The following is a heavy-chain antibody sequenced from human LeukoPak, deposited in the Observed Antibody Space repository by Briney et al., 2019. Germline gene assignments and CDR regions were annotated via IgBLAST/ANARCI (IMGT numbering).Heavy chain of an antibody. D-gene: IGHD6-19*01. CDR1: GYTFIDYY. J-gene: IGHJ4*02. CDR2: INPNGGAT. V-gene: IGHV1-2*02. CDR3: ARSGYNSGWAFDF. Sequence: ASVKVSCKASGYTFIDYYMHWVRQAPGQGLEWIGWINPNGGATDYAQNFQGRVTLTRDTFISTAYMELSSLRSDDTAVYYCARSGYNSGWAFDFWGQGTLVTVSS.